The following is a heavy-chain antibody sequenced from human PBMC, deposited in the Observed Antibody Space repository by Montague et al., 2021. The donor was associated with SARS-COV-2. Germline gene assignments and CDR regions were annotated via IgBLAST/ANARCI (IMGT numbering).Heavy chain of an antibody. CDR1: GGSINSYY. D-gene: IGHD6-19*01. V-gene: IGHV4-59*03. CDR3: AGRPTPSYSSGWYLFYYAMDV. J-gene: IGHJ6*02. CDR2: IYYSGGT. Sequence: SQTLSLTCAVSGGSINSYYWSWIRQPPGKGLEWIGYIYYSGGTIYNPSLKSRVTISIDTSKNQFSLKLNSVTAADTAVYYCAGRPTPSYSSGWYLFYYAMDVWGQGTTVTVSS.